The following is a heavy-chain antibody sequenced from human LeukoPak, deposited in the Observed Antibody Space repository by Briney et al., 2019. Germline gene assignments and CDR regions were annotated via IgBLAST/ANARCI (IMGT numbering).Heavy chain of an antibody. D-gene: IGHD6-13*01. Sequence: GSLRLSCAASGFTFSSYAMSWVRQAPGKGLEWVSAISGSGGSTYYADSVKGRFTISRDNSKNTLYLQMNSLRAEDTAVYYCAKAPSWYAYYYYYMDVWGKGTTVTVSS. V-gene: IGHV3-23*01. CDR1: GFTFSSYA. J-gene: IGHJ6*03. CDR2: ISGSGGST. CDR3: AKAPSWYAYYYYYMDV.